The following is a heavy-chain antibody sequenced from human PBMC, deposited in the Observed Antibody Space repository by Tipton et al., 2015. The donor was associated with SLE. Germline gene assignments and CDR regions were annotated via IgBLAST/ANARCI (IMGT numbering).Heavy chain of an antibody. CDR2: ISAYNGNT. J-gene: IGHJ3*02. CDR1: GGTFTSYG. D-gene: IGHD1-26*01. V-gene: IGHV1-18*01. CDR3: GKTVGATTAFDI. Sequence: QLVQSGPEVKKPGSSVKVSCKASGGTFTSYGINWVRQAPGQGLEWMGWISAYNGNTNYAQKLQGRVTMTTDTSTSTAYMELRSLRSDDTAVYYCGKTVGATTAFDIWGQGTMVTVSS.